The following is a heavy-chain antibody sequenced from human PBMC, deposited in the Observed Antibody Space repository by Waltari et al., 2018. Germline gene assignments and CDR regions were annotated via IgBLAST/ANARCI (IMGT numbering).Heavy chain of an antibody. CDR1: GFTFDDYA. J-gene: IGHJ4*02. CDR3: AKDRGGYSSSWYDY. CDR2: ISWNSGSI. Sequence: EVQLVESGGGLVQPGRSLRLSCAASGFTFDDYAMHWVRPAPGKGLEWVSGISWNSGSIGYADSVKGRFTISRDNAKNSLYLQMNSLRAEDTALYYCAKDRGGYSSSWYDYWGQGTLVTVSS. D-gene: IGHD6-13*01. V-gene: IGHV3-9*01.